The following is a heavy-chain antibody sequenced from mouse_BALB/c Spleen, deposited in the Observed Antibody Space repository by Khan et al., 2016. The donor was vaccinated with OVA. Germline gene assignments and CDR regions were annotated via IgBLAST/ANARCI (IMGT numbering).Heavy chain of an antibody. J-gene: IGHJ2*03. D-gene: IGHD3-1*01. CDR3: ARGARATYYFDY. Sequence: VRRQESGPGLVKPSQSLSPTCSVTGYSITSGYYWNWIRQFPGNKLEWMGYISYDGSHNCNPSFKNRFSITRDPSKNQSFLKLKSETTEDTATSYCARGARATYYFDYWGQGTSLTVSS. CDR1: GYSITSGYY. V-gene: IGHV3-6*02. CDR2: ISYDGSH.